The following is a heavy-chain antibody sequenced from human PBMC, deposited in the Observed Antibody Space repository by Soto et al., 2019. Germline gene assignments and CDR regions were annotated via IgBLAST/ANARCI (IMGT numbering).Heavy chain of an antibody. V-gene: IGHV3-23*01. CDR2: ISGSGGST. CDR1: GFTFSSYA. CDR3: AREAGITMVRGVTGYYYYYYGMDV. Sequence: PGGSLRLSCAASGFTFSSYAMSWVRQAPGKGLEWVSAISGSGGSTYYADSVKGRFTISRDNSKNTLYLQMNSLRAEDTAVYYCAREAGITMVRGVTGYYYYYYGMDVWGQGTTVTVSS. D-gene: IGHD3-10*01. J-gene: IGHJ6*02.